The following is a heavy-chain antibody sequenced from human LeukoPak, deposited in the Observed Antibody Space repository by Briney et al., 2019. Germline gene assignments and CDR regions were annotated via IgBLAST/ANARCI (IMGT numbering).Heavy chain of an antibody. V-gene: IGHV3-33*06. D-gene: IGHD7-27*01. Sequence: GRSLRLSCAASGFTFSSYGMHWVRQAPGKGLEWVAVIWYDGSNKYYADSVRGRFTISRDNSKNTVYLQMISLGADDTAVYFCAKAPATGEGYYFYYMDVWGKGTTVTVSS. J-gene: IGHJ6*03. CDR1: GFTFSSYG. CDR2: IWYDGSNK. CDR3: AKAPATGEGYYFYYMDV.